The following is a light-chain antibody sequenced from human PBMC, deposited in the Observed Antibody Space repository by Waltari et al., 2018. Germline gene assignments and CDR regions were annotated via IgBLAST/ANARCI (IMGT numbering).Light chain of an antibody. CDR3: SSYSSTITYV. Sequence: QSALTQPASVSGSPGQSITISCTGTTSDVGGHKYVSWYQQHPGKAPKLLIYEVSNRPSCVSNRFSGSKSANTASLTISGLQAEDEADYYCSSYSSTITYVFGTGTKVTVL. CDR1: TSDVGGHKY. CDR2: EVS. V-gene: IGLV2-14*01. J-gene: IGLJ1*01.